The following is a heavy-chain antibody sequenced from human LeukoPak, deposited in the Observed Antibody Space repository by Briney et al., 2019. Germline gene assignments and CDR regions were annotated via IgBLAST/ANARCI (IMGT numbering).Heavy chain of an antibody. J-gene: IGHJ4*02. CDR2: IIPILGIA. CDR3: ARDPRMMATIEFDY. V-gene: IGHV1-69*04. D-gene: IGHD5-24*01. CDR1: GGTFSSYA. Sequence: SVKVSCKASGGTFSSYAISWVRQAPGQGLEWMGRIIPILGIANYAQKFQGRVTITADKSTSTAYMELRSLRSDDTAVYYCARDPRMMATIEFDYWGQGTLVTVSS.